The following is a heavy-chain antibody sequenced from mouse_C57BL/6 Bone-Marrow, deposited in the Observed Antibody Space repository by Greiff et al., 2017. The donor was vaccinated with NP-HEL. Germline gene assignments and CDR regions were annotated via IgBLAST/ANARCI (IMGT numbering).Heavy chain of an antibody. V-gene: IGHV14-4*01. CDR3: CTVWLLSFAY. Sequence: VQLQQSGAELVRPGASVKLSCTASGFNIKDDYMHWVKQRPEQGLEWIGCIDPENGDTEYASKFQGKATITADTSSNTAYLQLSSLTSEDTAVYYCCTVWLLSFAYWSRGTLVTVSA. J-gene: IGHJ3*01. D-gene: IGHD2-3*01. CDR2: IDPENGDT. CDR1: GFNIKDDY.